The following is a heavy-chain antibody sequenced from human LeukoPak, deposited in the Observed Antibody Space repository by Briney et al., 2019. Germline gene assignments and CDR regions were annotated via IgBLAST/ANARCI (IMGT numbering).Heavy chain of an antibody. Sequence: GGSLRLSCAASGFTFSTYEMNWVRQAPGKGLGWVAYITTSGGTTYSADSVKGRFTISRDNAKNSLYLQMNSLRAEDTAVYYCARDGVVARTEYFQHWGQGTLVTVSS. V-gene: IGHV3-48*03. D-gene: IGHD2-21*01. CDR3: ARDGVVARTEYFQH. J-gene: IGHJ1*01. CDR1: GFTFSTYE. CDR2: ITTSGGTT.